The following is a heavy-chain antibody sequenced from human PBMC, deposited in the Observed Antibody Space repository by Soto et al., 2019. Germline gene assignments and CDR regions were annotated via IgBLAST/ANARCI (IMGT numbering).Heavy chain of an antibody. CDR2: IYYSGST. V-gene: IGHV4-59*01. J-gene: IGHJ3*02. CDR1: GGSISSYY. Sequence: SETLSLTCTVSGGSISSYYWSWIRQPPGKGLEWIGYIYYSGSTNYNPSLKSRVTISVGTSKNQFSLKLSSVTAADTAVYYCAASGYDLSDAFDIWGQGTMVTVSS. D-gene: IGHD5-12*01. CDR3: AASGYDLSDAFDI.